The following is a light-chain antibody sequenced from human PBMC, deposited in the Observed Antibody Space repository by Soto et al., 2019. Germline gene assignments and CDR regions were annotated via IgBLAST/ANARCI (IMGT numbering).Light chain of an antibody. CDR1: QNIRNNN. CDR3: QQYGSSAPIT. Sequence: EIVLTQSPGTLSLSPGERATLSCRASQNIRNNNLNRYQQKPGQAPRLLIYGASIRATGIPDRFSGSGSGTDFTLTISRLEPEDFALYYCQQYGSSAPITFGQGTRLEI. CDR2: GAS. J-gene: IGKJ5*01. V-gene: IGKV3-20*01.